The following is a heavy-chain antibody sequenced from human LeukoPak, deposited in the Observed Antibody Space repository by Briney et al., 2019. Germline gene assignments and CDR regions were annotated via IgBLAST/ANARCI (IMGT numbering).Heavy chain of an antibody. CDR3: ARAALRGHHFDY. J-gene: IGHJ4*02. CDR1: GFTFSSYS. D-gene: IGHD3-16*01. CDR2: ISSSSSYI. Sequence: GGSLRLSCAASGFTFSSYSMNWVRQAPGKGLELVSSISSSSSYIYYADSVKGRFTISRDNAKNSLYLQMNSLRAEDTAVYYCARAALRGHHFDYWGQGTLVTVSS. V-gene: IGHV3-21*01.